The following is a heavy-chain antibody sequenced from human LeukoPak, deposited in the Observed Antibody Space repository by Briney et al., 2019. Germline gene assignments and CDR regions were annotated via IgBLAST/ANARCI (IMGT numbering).Heavy chain of an antibody. CDR1: GFTFSSYG. V-gene: IGHV3-30-3*02. CDR3: AKPLGGY. J-gene: IGHJ4*02. D-gene: IGHD1-26*01. Sequence: PGGSLRLSCAASGFTFSSYGMHWARQAPGKGLEWVAVISYDGSNKYYADSVKGRFTISRDNSKNTLYLQMNSLRAEDTAVYYCAKPLGGYWGQGTLVTVSS. CDR2: ISYDGSNK.